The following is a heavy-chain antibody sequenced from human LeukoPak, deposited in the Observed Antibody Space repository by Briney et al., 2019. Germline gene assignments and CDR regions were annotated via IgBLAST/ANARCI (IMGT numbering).Heavy chain of an antibody. Sequence: GGSLRLSCAASGFTFSSYGMHWVRQAPGKGLEWVAFIRYDGSNKYYADSVKGRFTISRDNSKNTLSLQMNSLNADDTAVYYCAKHVRTSVWFFDSWGQGTLVTVSS. J-gene: IGHJ4*02. D-gene: IGHD6-19*01. CDR2: IRYDGSNK. CDR3: AKHVRTSVWFFDS. CDR1: GFTFSSYG. V-gene: IGHV3-30*02.